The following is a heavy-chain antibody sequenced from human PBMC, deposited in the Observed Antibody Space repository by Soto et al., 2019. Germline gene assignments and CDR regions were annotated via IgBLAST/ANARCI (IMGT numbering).Heavy chain of an antibody. D-gene: IGHD3-9*01. CDR3: ARDPLKSTGFDY. CDR1: VGSISSGGYY. J-gene: IGHJ4*02. V-gene: IGHV4-31*03. Sequence: TLSLTCTVSVGSISSGGYYWSWIRQHPGKGLEWIGYIYYSGSTYYNPSLKSRVTISVDTSKNQFSLKLSSVTAADTAVYYCARDPLKSTGFDYWGQGTLVTVSS. CDR2: IYYSGST.